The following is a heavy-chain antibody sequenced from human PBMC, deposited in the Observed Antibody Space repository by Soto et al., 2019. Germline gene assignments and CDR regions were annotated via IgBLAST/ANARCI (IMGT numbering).Heavy chain of an antibody. J-gene: IGHJ4*02. CDR1: GGTFSSYA. V-gene: IGHV1-69*12. Sequence: QVQLVQSGAEVKKPGSSVKVSCKASGGTFSSYAISWVRQAPGQGLEWMGGIIPIFGTANYAQKFQCRVTITADESTSTAYMELSSLRSEDTAVYYCAREGSYYDSSGYHFFDYWGQGTLVTVSS. CDR2: IIPIFGTA. D-gene: IGHD3-22*01. CDR3: AREGSYYDSSGYHFFDY.